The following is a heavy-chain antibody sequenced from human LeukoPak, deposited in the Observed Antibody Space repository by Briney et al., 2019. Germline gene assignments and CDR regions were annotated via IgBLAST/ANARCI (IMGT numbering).Heavy chain of an antibody. V-gene: IGHV1-69*06. J-gene: IGHJ5*02. D-gene: IGHD1-26*01. CDR1: GGTFSSYA. CDR3: AREMGSPLDWDWFDP. CDR2: IIPIFGTA. Sequence: ASVKVSCKASGGTFSSYAISWVRQAPGQGLEWMGGIIPIFGTANYAQKFQGRVTITADKSTSTAYMELSSPRSEDTAVYYCAREMGSPLDWDWFDPWGQGTLVTVSS.